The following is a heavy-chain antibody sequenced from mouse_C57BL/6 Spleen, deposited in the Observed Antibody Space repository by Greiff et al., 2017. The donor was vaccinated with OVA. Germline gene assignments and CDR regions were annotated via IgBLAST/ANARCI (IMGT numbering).Heavy chain of an antibody. CDR2: ISSGGSYT. Sequence: EVKLVESGGDLVKPGGSLKLSCAASGFTFSSYGMSWVRQTPDKRLEWVATISSGGSYTYYPDSVKGRFTISRDNAKNTLYLQMSSLKSEDTAMYYCARHDGSSYGAMDYWGQGTSV. V-gene: IGHV5-6*02. CDR3: ARHDGSSYGAMDY. D-gene: IGHD1-1*01. CDR1: GFTFSSYG. J-gene: IGHJ4*01.